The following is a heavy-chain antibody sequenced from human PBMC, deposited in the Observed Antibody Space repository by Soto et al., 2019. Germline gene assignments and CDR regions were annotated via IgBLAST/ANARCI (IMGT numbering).Heavy chain of an antibody. J-gene: IGHJ5*02. V-gene: IGHV1-46*01. CDR1: GDTFTRYY. CDR2: INPHGGST. Sequence: ASVKVSCKAPGDTFTRYYLNWVRQAPGQGLEWMGVINPHGGSTKYAQKFQDRVTMTRDTSRSAVYMELRSLTSDDTSIYYCARSSVGDFGINIEGSNWFDPWGQGTLVTVSS. CDR3: ARSSVGDFGINIEGSNWFDP. D-gene: IGHD3-16*01.